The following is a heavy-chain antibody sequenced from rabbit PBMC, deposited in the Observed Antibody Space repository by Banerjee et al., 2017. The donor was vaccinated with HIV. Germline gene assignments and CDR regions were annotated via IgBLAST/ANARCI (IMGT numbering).Heavy chain of an antibody. CDR2: IYTNSGST. CDR1: GIDFSGSGC. Sequence: QEQLEESRGGLVKPGGTLTLTCKASGIDFSGSGCMCWVRQAPGKGLEWIACIYTNSGSTYYASWAKGRFTISKTSSTTVTLQMTSLTAADTATYFCARDYINGYTDYVFNLWSPGALVTVS. D-gene: IGHD6-1*01. V-gene: IGHV1S45*01. J-gene: IGHJ4*01. CDR3: ARDYINGYTDYVFNL.